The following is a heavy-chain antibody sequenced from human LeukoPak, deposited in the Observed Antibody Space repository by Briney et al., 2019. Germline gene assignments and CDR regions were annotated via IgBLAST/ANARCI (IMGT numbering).Heavy chain of an antibody. CDR1: GYTFTGYY. J-gene: IGHJ4*02. CDR3: ARDKHFLDYYGSGSYEFDY. V-gene: IGHV1-2*02. D-gene: IGHD3-10*01. Sequence: GASVKVSCKASGYTFTGYYMHWVRQAPRQGLEWMGWINPNSGGTNYAQMFQGRVTMTRDTSISTAYMELSRLRSDDTAVYYCARDKHFLDYYGSGSYEFDYWGQGTLVTVSS. CDR2: INPNSGGT.